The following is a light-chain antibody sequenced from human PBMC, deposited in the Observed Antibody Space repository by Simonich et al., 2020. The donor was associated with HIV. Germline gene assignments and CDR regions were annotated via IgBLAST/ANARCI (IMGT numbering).Light chain of an antibody. Sequence: DIVMTQSPDSLAVSLGERATINCKSSQSVLYSSNNKNYLVWYQQKPGQPPNLFIYWASTRESGVPDRFSGSGSGTNFTLTISSLQAEDVALYYCQQYYTAPRTFGQGTKVEIK. V-gene: IGKV4-1*01. J-gene: IGKJ1*01. CDR1: QSVLYSSNNKNY. CDR3: QQYYTAPRT. CDR2: WAS.